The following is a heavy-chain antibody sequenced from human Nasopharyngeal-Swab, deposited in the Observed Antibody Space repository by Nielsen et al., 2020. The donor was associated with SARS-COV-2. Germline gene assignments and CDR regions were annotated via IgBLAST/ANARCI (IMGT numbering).Heavy chain of an antibody. V-gene: IGHV3-74*01. CDR1: GFSFSTFW. Sequence: GESLKISCAASGFSFSTFWMHWVRRVPGEGLVWVSHINTDGRRTNYAESVKGRFTISRDNVKNMLYLQMNNLRPEDTAVYYCARDLGGFGGYWGQGTLATVSS. CDR3: ARDLGGFGGY. CDR2: INTDGRRT. J-gene: IGHJ4*02. D-gene: IGHD4-23*01.